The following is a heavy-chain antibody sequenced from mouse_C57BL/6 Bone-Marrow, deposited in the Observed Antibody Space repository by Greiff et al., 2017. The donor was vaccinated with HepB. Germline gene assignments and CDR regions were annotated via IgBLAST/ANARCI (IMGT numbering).Heavy chain of an antibody. CDR2: IDPENGDT. J-gene: IGHJ1*03. CDR1: GFNIKDDY. Sequence: VQLQQSGAELVRPGASVKLSCTASGFNIKDDYMHWVKQRPEQGLEWIGWIDPENGDTEYASKFQGKATITADTSSNTAYLQLSSLTSEDTAVYYCTTKGVWLGWYFDVWGTGTTVTVSS. V-gene: IGHV14-4*01. CDR3: TTKGVWLGWYFDV. D-gene: IGHD2-10*02.